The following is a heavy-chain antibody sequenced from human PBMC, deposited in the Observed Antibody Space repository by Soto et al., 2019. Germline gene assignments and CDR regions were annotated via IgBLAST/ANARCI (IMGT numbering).Heavy chain of an antibody. V-gene: IGHV3-9*01. CDR3: AKEFNRLLWFGDFFYMDV. CDR1: GYSFDDYA. J-gene: IGHJ6*03. CDR2: ISWNSNGV. D-gene: IGHD3-10*01. Sequence: EAQLVESGGGVAQPGRSLRLSCEGSGYSFDDYAMHWVRQAPGKGLEWVSGISWNSNGVAYADSVKGRFSISRDNVLNALYLEMNSLRPEDTALYSCAKEFNRLLWFGDFFYMDVWGKGATVTVS.